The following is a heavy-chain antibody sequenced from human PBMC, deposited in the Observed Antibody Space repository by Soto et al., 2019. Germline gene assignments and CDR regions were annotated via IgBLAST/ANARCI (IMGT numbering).Heavy chain of an antibody. D-gene: IGHD1-20*01. Sequence: SETLSLTCTVSGDPITTGGFYWSWIRHHPGKGLEGIGYIHHRGKAYYSPSPESRATISVDTSKSQFFLMLTSMTAADTAVYYCARDRSIGSSYKNFFDPWGQGIPVTVSS. J-gene: IGHJ5*02. CDR2: IHHRGKA. CDR3: ARDRSIGSSYKNFFDP. V-gene: IGHV4-31*03. CDR1: GDPITTGGFY.